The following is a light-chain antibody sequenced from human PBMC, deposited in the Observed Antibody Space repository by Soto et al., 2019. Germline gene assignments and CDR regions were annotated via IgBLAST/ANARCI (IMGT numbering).Light chain of an antibody. J-gene: IGLJ2*01. Sequence: QSALTQPPSASGSPGQSVTISCTGTSSDVGGYNCVSWYQQHPGKAPQLMIYEVTKRPSGVPDRFSGSKSGNTASLTVSGLQAEDEAEYYCSSYAGSNTVLFGGGTKLTVL. CDR1: SSDVGGYNC. CDR2: EVT. V-gene: IGLV2-8*01. CDR3: SSYAGSNTVL.